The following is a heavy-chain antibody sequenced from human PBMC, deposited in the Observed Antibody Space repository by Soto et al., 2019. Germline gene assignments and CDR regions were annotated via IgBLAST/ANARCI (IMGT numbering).Heavy chain of an antibody. D-gene: IGHD5-12*01. J-gene: IGHJ4*02. CDR2: ISYDGSNK. Sequence: GGSLRLSCAASGFTFSSYGMHWVRQAPGKGLEWVAVISYDGSNKYYADSVKGRFTISRDNSKNTLYLQMNSLRAEDTAVYYCAKDPWRGYKPYYFDYWGQGTLVTVS. V-gene: IGHV3-30*18. CDR3: AKDPWRGYKPYYFDY. CDR1: GFTFSSYG.